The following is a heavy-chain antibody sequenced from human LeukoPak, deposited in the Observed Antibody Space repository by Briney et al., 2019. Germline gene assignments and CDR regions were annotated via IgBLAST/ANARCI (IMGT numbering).Heavy chain of an antibody. J-gene: IGHJ3*02. CDR2: ISSSSSYT. D-gene: IGHD4-23*01. CDR1: GYTFSDYY. V-gene: IGHV3-11*05. Sequence: GGSLRLSCAVSGYTFSDYYMSWIRQAPGKGLEWVSYISSSSSYTNYADSVKGRFTNSRDNAKNSLYLQMNSLRAEDTAVYYCAREGNDAFDIWGQGTMVTVSS. CDR3: AREGNDAFDI.